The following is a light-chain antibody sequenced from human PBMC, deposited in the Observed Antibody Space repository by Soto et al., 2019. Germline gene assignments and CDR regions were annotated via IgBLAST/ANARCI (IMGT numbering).Light chain of an antibody. CDR2: AAS. Sequence: DIQMTQSPSSVSASVGDRVTITCRASQGISNWLAWYQQQPAKAPKLLIYAASSLQSGVPSRFSGGGSGTHFTLIISSLQPEDFATYYCQQTNTFLPLTFGGGTKVEIK. CDR1: QGISNW. V-gene: IGKV1-12*01. J-gene: IGKJ4*01. CDR3: QQTNTFLPLT.